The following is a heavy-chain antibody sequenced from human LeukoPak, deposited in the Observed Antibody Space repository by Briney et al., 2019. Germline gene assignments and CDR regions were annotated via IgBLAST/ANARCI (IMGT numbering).Heavy chain of an antibody. CDR2: IYSGGST. Sequence: QSGGSLRLSCAASGFTVSSNYMSWVRQAPGKGLEWVSVIYSGGSTYYADSVKGRFTISRDNSKNTLYLQMNGLRAEDTAVYYCAGIAAAGTHYWFDPWGQGTLVTVSS. J-gene: IGHJ5*02. CDR1: GFTVSSNY. CDR3: AGIAAAGTHYWFDP. V-gene: IGHV3-53*01. D-gene: IGHD6-13*01.